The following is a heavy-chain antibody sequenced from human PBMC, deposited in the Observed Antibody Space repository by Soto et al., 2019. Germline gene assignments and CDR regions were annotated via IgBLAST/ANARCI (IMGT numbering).Heavy chain of an antibody. Sequence: PSETLSLTCVVSDKSMSEDIWWSWVRQPPGKGLEWIGEVHHSNGALYNPSLTSRVTVSADVFSNKFFLEVRSVGTADTAVYYFEREGRYVLNSRGQGNEVTVS. CDR1: DKSMSEDIW. CDR3: EREGRYVLNS. J-gene: IGHJ4*02. D-gene: IGHD1-26*01. CDR2: VHHSNGA. V-gene: IGHV4-4*02.